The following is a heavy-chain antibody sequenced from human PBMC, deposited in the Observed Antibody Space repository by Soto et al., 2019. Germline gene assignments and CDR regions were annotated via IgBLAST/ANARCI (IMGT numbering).Heavy chain of an antibody. D-gene: IGHD6-19*01. Sequence: PGGSLRLSCAASGFTFDDYAMHWVRQAPGKGLEWVSGISWNSGSIDYADSVKGRFTISRDNAKNSLSLQMNSLRAEDTALYYSAKXWQWRKTSYYYMDVWGKGTTVTVSS. CDR1: GFTFDDYA. J-gene: IGHJ6*03. CDR3: AKXWQWRKTSYYYMDV. V-gene: IGHV3-9*01. CDR2: ISWNSGSI.